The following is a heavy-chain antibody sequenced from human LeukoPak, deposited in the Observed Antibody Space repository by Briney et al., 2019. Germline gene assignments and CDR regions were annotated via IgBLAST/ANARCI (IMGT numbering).Heavy chain of an antibody. CDR2: IKQDGSEK. CDR1: GFTFSTYW. Sequence: PGGSLRLSCAASGFTFSTYWMTWVRQAPGKGLEWVANIKQDGSEKYYVDSLKGRFTISRDNAKNSLFQQMNSLRAEDTAVYYCARDLPTGYYISSGYYEYFLDYWGQGTLVTVSS. V-gene: IGHV3-7*04. D-gene: IGHD3-22*01. CDR3: ARDLPTGYYISSGYYEYFLDY. J-gene: IGHJ4*02.